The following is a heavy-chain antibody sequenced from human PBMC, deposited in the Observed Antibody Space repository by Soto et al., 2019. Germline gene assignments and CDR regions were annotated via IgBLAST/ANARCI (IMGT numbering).Heavy chain of an antibody. CDR2: IYYTGNT. D-gene: IGHD3-16*02. CDR3: SREALEDDAFNI. Sequence: QVQLQESGPGRVKPSQTLSLTCTVSGGSISSDDYYWTWIRQPPGKGLEWIGYIYYTGNTFYNPSLKSRLXIXIXISNNQCSLRLTSVTATDTAVYYCSREALEDDAFNIWGQGTMVTVSS. V-gene: IGHV4-30-4*01. J-gene: IGHJ3*02. CDR1: GGSISSDDYY.